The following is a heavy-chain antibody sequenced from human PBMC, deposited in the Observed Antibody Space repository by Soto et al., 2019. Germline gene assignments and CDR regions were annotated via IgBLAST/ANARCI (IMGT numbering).Heavy chain of an antibody. Sequence: QVQLVQSGAEVKKPGASVKVSCKVSGYTLTELSMHWVRRAPGKGLQWMGGFDPEDGLTIYAEKFQGRISMTEDTSTDTAYMELSSLRSEDTAVYYCAAYGLFDPYFRYWGQGTPVTVSS. CDR1: GYTLTELS. CDR2: FDPEDGLT. D-gene: IGHD3-9*01. CDR3: AAYGLFDPYFRY. V-gene: IGHV1-24*01. J-gene: IGHJ4*02.